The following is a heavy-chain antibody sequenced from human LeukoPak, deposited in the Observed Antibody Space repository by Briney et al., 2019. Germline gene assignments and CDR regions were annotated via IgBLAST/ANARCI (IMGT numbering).Heavy chain of an antibody. Sequence: PSETLSLTCTVSGGSITSSDYHWGWVRQPPGKGLEWIASIYHTGNTYYKPSLRSRVTISVDTSKNHFSLRLTSVTAADTAVYYCARERKSSAEYWGQGTLVTVTS. D-gene: IGHD6-25*01. CDR2: IYHTGNT. V-gene: IGHV4-39*07. CDR3: ARERKSSAEY. J-gene: IGHJ4*02. CDR1: GGSITSSDYH.